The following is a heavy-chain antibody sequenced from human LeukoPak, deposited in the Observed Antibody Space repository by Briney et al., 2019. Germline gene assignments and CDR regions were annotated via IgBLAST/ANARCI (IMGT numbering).Heavy chain of an antibody. Sequence: GGSPRLSCAASGFTFSSYGMHWVRQAPGKGLEWVAVISYDGSNKYYADSVKGRFTISRDISKNTLYLQMNSLRAEDTAVYYCAKGGPYHGSGSYPFDYWGQGTLVTVSS. CDR3: AKGGPYHGSGSYPFDY. V-gene: IGHV3-30*18. D-gene: IGHD3-10*01. J-gene: IGHJ4*02. CDR2: ISYDGSNK. CDR1: GFTFSSYG.